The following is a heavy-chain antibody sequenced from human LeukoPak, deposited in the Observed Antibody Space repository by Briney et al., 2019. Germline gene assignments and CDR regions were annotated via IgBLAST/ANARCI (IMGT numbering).Heavy chain of an antibody. CDR2: IYHSGST. CDR1: GGSISSGGYS. D-gene: IGHD5-18*01. V-gene: IGHV4-30-2*01. CDR3: ARVAPDTAMVRVSMDV. J-gene: IGHJ6*02. Sequence: IPSETLSLTCTVSGGSISSGGYSWSWIRQPPGKGLEWIGYIYHSGSTYYSPSLKSRVTISVDRSKNQFSLKLSSVTAADTAVYYCARVAPDTAMVRVSMDVWGQGTTVTVSS.